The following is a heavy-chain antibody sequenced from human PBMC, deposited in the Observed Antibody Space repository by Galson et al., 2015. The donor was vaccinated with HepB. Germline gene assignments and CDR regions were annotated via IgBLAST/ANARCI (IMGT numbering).Heavy chain of an antibody. D-gene: IGHD4-17*01. Sequence: SLRLSCAASGFTFSSYGMHWVRQAPGKGLEWVAVIWYDGSNKYYADSVKGRFTISRDNSKNTLYLQMNSLRAEDTAVYYCATHYGDYGPDAFDIWGQGTMVTVSS. CDR3: ATHYGDYGPDAFDI. CDR2: IWYDGSNK. CDR1: GFTFSSYG. V-gene: IGHV3-33*08. J-gene: IGHJ3*02.